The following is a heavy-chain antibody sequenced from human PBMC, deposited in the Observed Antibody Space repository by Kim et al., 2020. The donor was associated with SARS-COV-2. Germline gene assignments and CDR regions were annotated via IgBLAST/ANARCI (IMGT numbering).Heavy chain of an antibody. D-gene: IGHD1-7*01. CDR2: INGDGGST. CDR1: GFTFSNYW. J-gene: IGHJ4*02. Sequence: GGSLRLSCATSGFTFSNYWMHWVRQAPGKGLVWVSRINGDGGSTSYADSVKGRFTISRDNAKNTLYLQMNSLRAEDTAVFYCARTRTMAVYYFDYWGQGTLVTVSS. V-gene: IGHV3-74*01. CDR3: ARTRTMAVYYFDY.